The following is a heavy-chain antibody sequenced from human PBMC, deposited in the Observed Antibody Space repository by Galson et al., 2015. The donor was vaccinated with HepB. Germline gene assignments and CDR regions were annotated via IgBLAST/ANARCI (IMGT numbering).Heavy chain of an antibody. CDR2: IWYDGSNK. Sequence: SLRLSCAASGFTFSSYGMHWVRQAPGKGLEWVAVIWYDGSNKYYADSVKGRFTISRDNSKNTLYLQMNSLRAEDTAVYYCARDRGGSALVVYYYGMDVWGQGTTVTVSS. V-gene: IGHV3-33*01. J-gene: IGHJ6*02. D-gene: IGHD2-15*01. CDR3: ARDRGGSALVVYYYGMDV. CDR1: GFTFSSYG.